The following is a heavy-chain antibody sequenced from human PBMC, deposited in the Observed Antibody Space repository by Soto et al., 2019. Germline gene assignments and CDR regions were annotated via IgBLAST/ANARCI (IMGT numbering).Heavy chain of an antibody. D-gene: IGHD1-7*01. CDR2: IYYSGST. CDR3: ARATARITGTTGGYYYFDY. Sequence: QVQLQESGPGLVKPSQTLSLTCTVSGGSISSGGYYWSWIRQHPGKGLEWIGYIYYSGSTYYNPSLKSRVTISVDTSKNQFSLKLSSVTAADTAVYYCARATARITGTTGGYYYFDYWGQGTLVTVSS. J-gene: IGHJ4*02. V-gene: IGHV4-31*03. CDR1: GGSISSGGYY.